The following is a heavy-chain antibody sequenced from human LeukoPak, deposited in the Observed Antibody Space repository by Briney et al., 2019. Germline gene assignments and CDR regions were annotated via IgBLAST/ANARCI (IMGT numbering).Heavy chain of an antibody. CDR2: IKGDGSST. Sequence: GGSLRLSCAASGFTFSSYWMHWVRHTPGKGLVWVSRIKGDGSSTSYADSVKGRFTISRDNAKNTLYLQMNSLRAEDTAVYYCAKAPGGFVVVIFFDYWGQGTLVTVSS. D-gene: IGHD2-2*01. CDR3: AKAPGGFVVVIFFDY. V-gene: IGHV3-74*01. J-gene: IGHJ4*02. CDR1: GFTFSSYW.